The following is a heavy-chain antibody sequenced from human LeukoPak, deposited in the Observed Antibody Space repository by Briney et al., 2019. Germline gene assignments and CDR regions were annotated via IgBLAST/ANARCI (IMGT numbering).Heavy chain of an antibody. Sequence: SVKVSCKASGGTFSSYAISWVRQAPGQGLEWMGGIIPIFGTANYAQKFQGRVTITTDESTSTAYMKLSSLRSEDTAVYYCARGYCSSTSCYGDFDYWGQGTLVTVSS. CDR3: ARGYCSSTSCYGDFDY. J-gene: IGHJ4*02. D-gene: IGHD2-2*01. CDR2: IIPIFGTA. CDR1: GGTFSSYA. V-gene: IGHV1-69*05.